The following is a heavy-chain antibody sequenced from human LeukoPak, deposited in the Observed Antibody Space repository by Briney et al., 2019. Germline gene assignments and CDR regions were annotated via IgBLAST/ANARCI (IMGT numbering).Heavy chain of an antibody. CDR3: AREPLEALAGTSDY. D-gene: IGHD6-19*01. J-gene: IGHJ4*02. CDR1: GFTFSSYE. CDR2: ISSSGSTI. V-gene: IGHV3-48*03. Sequence: GSLRLSCAASGFTFSSYEMNWVRQAPGKGLEWVSYISSSGSTIYYADSVKGRFTISRDNAKNSLYLQMNSLRAEDTAVYYCAREPLEALAGTSDYWDQGTLVTVSS.